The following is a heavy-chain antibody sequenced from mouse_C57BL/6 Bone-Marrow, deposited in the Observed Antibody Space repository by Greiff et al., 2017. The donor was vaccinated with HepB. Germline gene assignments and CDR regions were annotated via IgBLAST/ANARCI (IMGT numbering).Heavy chain of an antibody. Sequence: QVQLQQPGAELVKPGASVKLSCKASGYTFTSYWMHWVKQRPGRGLEWIGRIDPNSGGTKYNEKFKSKATLTVDKPSSTAYMQLSSLTSKDSAVYYCARRLWSKDDYAMDYWGQGTSVTVSS. V-gene: IGHV1-72*01. CDR1: GYTFTSYW. D-gene: IGHD1-1*02. CDR3: ARRLWSKDDYAMDY. CDR2: IDPNSGGT. J-gene: IGHJ4*01.